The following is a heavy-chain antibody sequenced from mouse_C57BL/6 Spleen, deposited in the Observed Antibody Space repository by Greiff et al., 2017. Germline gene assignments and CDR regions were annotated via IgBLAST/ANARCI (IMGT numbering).Heavy chain of an antibody. V-gene: IGHV1-19*01. CDR3: ARGGYSNSYAMDY. J-gene: IGHJ4*01. D-gene: IGHD2-5*01. CDR2: INPYNGGT. CDR1: GYTFTDYY. Sequence: EVQLQQSGPVLVKPGASVKMSCKASGYTFTDYYMNWVKQSHGKSLEWIGVINPYNGGTSYNPKFKGKATLTVDKSSSTAYMELNSLTSEDSAVYYCARGGYSNSYAMDYWGQGTSVTVSS.